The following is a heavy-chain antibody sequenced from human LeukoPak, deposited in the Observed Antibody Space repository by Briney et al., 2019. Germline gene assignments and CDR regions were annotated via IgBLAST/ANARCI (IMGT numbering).Heavy chain of an antibody. CDR2: IYSGGST. D-gene: IGHD3-10*02. CDR3: ARDSMFPYVPHVY. V-gene: IGHV3-53*01. CDR1: EFTVSSNY. J-gene: IGHJ4*02. Sequence: PGGSLRLSCAASEFTVSSNYMSWVRQAPGKGLEWVSVIYSGGSTYYADSVKGRFTISRDNSKNTLYLQMNSLRAEDTAVYYCARDSMFPYVPHVYWGQGTLVTVSS.